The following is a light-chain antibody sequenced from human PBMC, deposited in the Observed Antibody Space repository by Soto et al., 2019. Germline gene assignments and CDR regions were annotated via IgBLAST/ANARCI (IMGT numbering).Light chain of an antibody. J-gene: IGKJ4*02. CDR2: GAS. CDR1: QTVSSN. Sequence: EIVLTQSPAIVSVSPGETATLSCRASQTVSSNLAWYQQKPGQAPRLLIYGASTRATGIPARFSGSGSVTELTLVITSVQPEDCAVSDCQQYNGWSPWTFGGGTMVHIK. V-gene: IGKV3-15*01. CDR3: QQYNGWSPWT.